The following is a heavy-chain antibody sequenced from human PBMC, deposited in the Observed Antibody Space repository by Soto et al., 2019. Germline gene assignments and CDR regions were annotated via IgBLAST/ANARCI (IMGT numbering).Heavy chain of an antibody. CDR1: GYTFTTYA. D-gene: IGHD3-10*01. V-gene: IGHV1-3*01. CDR2: INAGNGNT. J-gene: IGHJ4*02. Sequence: ASVKVSCKASGYTFTTYAVHWVRQAPGQRLEWMGWINAGNGNTKYSQKFQGRVTITRDTSASTAYMDLSSLRSEDTAVYYCARQTMIRGVIFESWGQGTLVTVSS. CDR3: ARQTMIRGVIFES.